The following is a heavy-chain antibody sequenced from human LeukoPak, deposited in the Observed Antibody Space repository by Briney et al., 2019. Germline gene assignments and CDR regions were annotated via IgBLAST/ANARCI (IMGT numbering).Heavy chain of an antibody. Sequence: GGSLRLSCAASGFSFGTYGMGWVRQVPGKGLEWVSGINWNGASTVYADSVKGRFTISRDNSKNTLYLQMNSLRAEDTAVYYCAKELSLDYWGQGTLVTVSS. J-gene: IGHJ4*02. CDR2: INWNGAST. CDR3: AKELSLDY. V-gene: IGHV3-23*01. CDR1: GFSFGTYG.